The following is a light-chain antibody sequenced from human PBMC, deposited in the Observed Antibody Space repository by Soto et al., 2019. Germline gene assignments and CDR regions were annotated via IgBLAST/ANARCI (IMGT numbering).Light chain of an antibody. Sequence: QPVLTQPASVSGSPGQSITISCTGTSSDIGGYNYVSWYQQHPGKAPKLMIYEVSSRPSGVSNRFSGSKSGNTASLTISGLQAEDEADYFCGSYTSTSTLYVFGSGTKVTVL. V-gene: IGLV2-14*01. CDR2: EVS. J-gene: IGLJ1*01. CDR1: SSDIGGYNY. CDR3: GSYTSTSTLYV.